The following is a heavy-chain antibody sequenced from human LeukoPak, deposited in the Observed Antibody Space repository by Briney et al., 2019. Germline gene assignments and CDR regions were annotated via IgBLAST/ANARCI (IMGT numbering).Heavy chain of an antibody. J-gene: IGHJ4*02. Sequence: GGSLRLSCAASGFTFSSYEMNWVRQAPGQGLEWVSCISSSGSTIYYADSVKGRFTISRDNAKNSLYLQMNSLRAEDTAVYYCASPYYYDSSGYYSGDYWGQGTLVTVSS. CDR1: GFTFSSYE. D-gene: IGHD3-22*01. V-gene: IGHV3-48*03. CDR3: ASPYYYDSSGYYSGDY. CDR2: ISSSGSTI.